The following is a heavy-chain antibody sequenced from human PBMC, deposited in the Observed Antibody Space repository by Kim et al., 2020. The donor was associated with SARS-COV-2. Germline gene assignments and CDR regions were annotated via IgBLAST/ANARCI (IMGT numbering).Heavy chain of an antibody. V-gene: IGHV3-30*02. D-gene: IGHD1-7*01. Sequence: SAKGRFTIARDNSKNTVYLQMNSLRDDDTAVYYCAKEWRWNSNCYGMNVWGQGTTVIVSS. CDR3: AKEWRWNSNCYGMNV. J-gene: IGHJ6*02.